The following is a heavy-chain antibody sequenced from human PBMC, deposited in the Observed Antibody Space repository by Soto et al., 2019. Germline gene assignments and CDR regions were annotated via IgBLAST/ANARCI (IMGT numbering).Heavy chain of an antibody. CDR3: ARDRAGAQYVLDV. CDR2: ISSSSSTI. Sequence: EVQLVESGGGLVQPGGSLRLSCAASGFTFSSYSMNWVRQAPGKGLEWVSYISSSSSTIYYVDSVKGRSTISRDNAKNPLYLQMNSLRDEDTAVYYCARDRAGAQYVLDVWGQGTTVTVAS. CDR1: GFTFSSYS. V-gene: IGHV3-48*02. D-gene: IGHD1-26*01. J-gene: IGHJ6*02.